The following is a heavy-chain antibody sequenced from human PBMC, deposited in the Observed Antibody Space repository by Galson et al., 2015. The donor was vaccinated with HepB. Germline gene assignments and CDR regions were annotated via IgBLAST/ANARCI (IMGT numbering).Heavy chain of an antibody. Sequence: SLRLSCAASGFTFSDDYMSWLRQAPGKGLDWISYTSSSSDFTNYADSVRGRFTISRDNAKNSLYLQMNSLRVEDTAVYYCARARGSGPAAYFDYWGQGILVTVSS. J-gene: IGHJ4*02. CDR1: GFTFSDDY. V-gene: IGHV3-11*05. D-gene: IGHD6-19*01. CDR2: TSSSSDFT. CDR3: ARARGSGPAAYFDY.